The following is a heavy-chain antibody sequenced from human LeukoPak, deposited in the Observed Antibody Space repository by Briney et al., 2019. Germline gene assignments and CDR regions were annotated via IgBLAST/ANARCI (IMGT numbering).Heavy chain of an antibody. CDR1: GFTFSDYY. Sequence: GGSLRLSCAASGFTFSDYYMSWIRQAPGKGLEWISYISSSGSIIYYADSVKGRFTISRDNAKNSLYLQMNSLRAEDTAVYYCARESRSFYYGSGSSYYYYYMDVWGKGTTVTISS. D-gene: IGHD3-10*01. CDR2: ISSSGSII. J-gene: IGHJ6*03. V-gene: IGHV3-11*04. CDR3: ARESRSFYYGSGSSYYYYYMDV.